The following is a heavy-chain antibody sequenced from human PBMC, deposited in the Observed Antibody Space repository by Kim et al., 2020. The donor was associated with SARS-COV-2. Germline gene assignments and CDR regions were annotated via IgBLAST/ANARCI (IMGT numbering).Heavy chain of an antibody. CDR2: INHSGST. J-gene: IGHJ6*02. V-gene: IGHV4-34*01. Sequence: SETLSLICAVYGGSFSGYYWSWIRQPPGKGLEWIGEINHSGSTNYNPSLKSRVTISVDTSKNQFSLKLSSVTAADTAVYYCARWKGNNHYYHSNYGMDVWGQGTTVTVSS. CDR1: GGSFSGYY. D-gene: IGHD3-22*01. CDR3: ARWKGNNHYYHSNYGMDV.